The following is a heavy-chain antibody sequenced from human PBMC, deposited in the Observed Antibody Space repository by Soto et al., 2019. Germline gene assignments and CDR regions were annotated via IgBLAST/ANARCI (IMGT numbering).Heavy chain of an antibody. CDR3: AREQELVRYFYYMDV. CDR1: GGSMNSYY. D-gene: IGHD6-6*01. CDR2: IYYSGST. Sequence: SETLSLTCTVSGGSMNSYYWSWIRQPPGKGLEWIGYIYYSGSTNYNPSLKSRVTISVDTSKNQFSLKLNSMTAADTAVYYCAREQELVRYFYYMDVWGKGTTVTVSS. V-gene: IGHV4-59*01. J-gene: IGHJ6*03.